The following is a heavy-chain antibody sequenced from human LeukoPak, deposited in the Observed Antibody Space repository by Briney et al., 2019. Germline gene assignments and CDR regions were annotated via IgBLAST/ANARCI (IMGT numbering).Heavy chain of an antibody. CDR2: INPSGGST. V-gene: IGHV1-46*01. CDR3: ARDRWDCSGGSCNSFDY. CDR1: GYTFTSYY. J-gene: IGHJ4*02. Sequence: ASVKVSCKASGYTFTSYYMHWVRQAPGQGLEWMGIINPSGGSTSYAQKFQGRVTMTRDTSTSTVYTELSSLRSEDTAVYYCARDRWDCSGGSCNSFDYWGQGTLVTVSS. D-gene: IGHD2-15*01.